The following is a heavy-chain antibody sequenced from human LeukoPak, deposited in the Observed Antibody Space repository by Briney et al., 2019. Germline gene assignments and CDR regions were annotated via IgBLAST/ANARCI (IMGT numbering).Heavy chain of an antibody. CDR2: IYRDGTT. J-gene: IGHJ5*02. CDR1: YYSIARGYY. V-gene: IGHV4-38-2*02. D-gene: IGHD3-10*01. CDR3: ARDSGTTGEVKFDP. Sequence: SETLSLTCNVSYYSIARGYYWGWIRQPPGKGLEWIGSIYRDGTTTYNPSLKSRVTMSVDTSKNQFSLKLSSVTAADTAVYYCARDSGTTGEVKFDPWGQGTLVTVSS.